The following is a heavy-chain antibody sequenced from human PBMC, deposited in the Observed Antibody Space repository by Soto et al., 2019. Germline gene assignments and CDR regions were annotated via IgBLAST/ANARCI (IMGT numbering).Heavy chain of an antibody. V-gene: IGHV3-66*01. CDR3: ARGACSSTSCYAGWFDP. D-gene: IGHD2-2*01. CDR1: GFTVSSNY. CDR2: IYSGGST. J-gene: IGHJ5*02. Sequence: GGSLRLYCAASGFTVSSNYMSWVRQAPGKGLEWVSVIYSGGSTYYADSVKGRFTISRDNSKNTLYLQMNSLRAEDTAVYYCARGACSSTSCYAGWFDPWGQGTLVTVSS.